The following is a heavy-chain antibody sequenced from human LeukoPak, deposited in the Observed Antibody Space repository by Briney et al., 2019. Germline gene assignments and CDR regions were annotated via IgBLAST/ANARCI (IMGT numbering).Heavy chain of an antibody. CDR3: ARVPSTYYYDSSGDAFDI. J-gene: IGHJ3*02. CDR2: INPNSGGT. Sequence: ASVKVSCKASGYTFTGYYMHWVRQAPGQGLEWMGWINPNSGGTNYAQKFQGRVTMTRDTSISTAYMELGRLRSDDTAVYYCARVPSTYYYDSSGDAFDIWGQGTMVTVSS. CDR1: GYTFTGYY. V-gene: IGHV1-2*02. D-gene: IGHD3-22*01.